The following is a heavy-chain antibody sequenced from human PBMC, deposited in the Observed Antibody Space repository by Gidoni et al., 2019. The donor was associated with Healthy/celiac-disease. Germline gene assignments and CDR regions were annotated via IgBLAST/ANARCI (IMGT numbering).Heavy chain of an antibody. J-gene: IGHJ3*02. CDR2: IYHSRGT. CDR1: GGSISSSNW. D-gene: IGHD1-26*01. Sequence: QVQLQESGPRLVKPPGTRSLTSAASGGSISSSNWWSWVRQPPGKGLGWSGTIYHSRGTNDNPSRKSRVTISVDKSKNQFSLKLSSVTAADTAVYYCARDRPSVGAFDIWGQGTMVTVSS. V-gene: IGHV4-4*03. CDR3: ARDRPSVGAFDI.